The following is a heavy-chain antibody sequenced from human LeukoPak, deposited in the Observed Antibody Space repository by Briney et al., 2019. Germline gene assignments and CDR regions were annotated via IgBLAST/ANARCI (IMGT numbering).Heavy chain of an antibody. CDR1: GGSISGYF. D-gene: IGHD5-12*01. V-gene: IGHV4-4*07. CDR2: IYSSGSN. J-gene: IGHJ4*02. CDR3: AREPTSGREPTSGRPLDY. Sequence: SETLSLTCTVSGGSISGYFWTWIRQPAGKGLEWIGRIYSSGSNNYNPSLKSRVTMSLDTSKNHFSLNLTSVTAADTAVYYCAREPTSGREPTSGRPLDYWGRGTLVTVSS.